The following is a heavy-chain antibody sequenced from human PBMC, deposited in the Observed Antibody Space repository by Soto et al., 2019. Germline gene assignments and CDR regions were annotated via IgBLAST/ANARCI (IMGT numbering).Heavy chain of an antibody. J-gene: IGHJ4*02. CDR3: ARGGGYYGSGTYPFDY. CDR1: GYTFSNYG. V-gene: IGHV1-18*01. Sequence: QVQLVQSGAEVKKPGASVKVSCKTSGYTFSNYGIAWVRQAPGQSLEWMGWISVYNYNTNCAQKLQGRVTMTRDISTSTDYMELRRLISDDTAVDYCARGGGYYGSGTYPFDYWGQGTLVTVSS. CDR2: ISVYNYNT. D-gene: IGHD3-10*01.